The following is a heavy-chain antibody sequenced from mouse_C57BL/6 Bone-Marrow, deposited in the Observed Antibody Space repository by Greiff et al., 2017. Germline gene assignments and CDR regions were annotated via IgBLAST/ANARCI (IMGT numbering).Heavy chain of an antibody. J-gene: IGHJ1*03. V-gene: IGHV1-69*01. D-gene: IGHD1-1*01. CDR3: ARSPYYYGSSYWYFDV. CDR1: GYTFTSYW. Sequence: VQLQQSGAELVMPGASVQLSCKASGYTFTSYWMHWVKQRPGQGLEWIGEIDPSDSYTNYNQKFKGKSTLTVDKSSSTAYMQLSSLTSEDSAVYYCARSPYYYGSSYWYFDVWGTGTTVTVSS. CDR2: IDPSDSYT.